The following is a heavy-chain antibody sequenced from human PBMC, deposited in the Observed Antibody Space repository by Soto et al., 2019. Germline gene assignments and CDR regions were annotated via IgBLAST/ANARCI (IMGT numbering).Heavy chain of an antibody. J-gene: IGHJ5*02. CDR2: IYYSGST. V-gene: IGHV4-31*03. Sequence: TLSLTCTVSGGSISSGGYYWSWIRQHPGKGLEWIGYIYYSGSTYYNPSLKSRVTISVDTSKNQFSLKLSSVTAADTAVYYCARDPWGSGNWLDPWGQGTLVTVSS. D-gene: IGHD7-27*01. CDR3: ARDPWGSGNWLDP. CDR1: GGSISSGGYY.